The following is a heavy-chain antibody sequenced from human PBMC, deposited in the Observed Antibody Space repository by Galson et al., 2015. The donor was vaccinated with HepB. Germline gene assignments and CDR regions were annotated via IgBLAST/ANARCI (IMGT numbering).Heavy chain of an antibody. CDR3: ARGSEDNYGSFDY. J-gene: IGHJ4*02. CDR2: IYNSGTTA. V-gene: IGHV4-59*12. D-gene: IGHD3-10*01. CDR1: GDSISNYY. Sequence: QVQLQESGPGLVKPSETLSLVCTVSGDSISNYYWNRIRQSPGKGLEWIGYIYNSGTTAKYPPSLQGRVSISSDTSKNQFSLKLSSVTAADTAIYYCARGSEDNYGSFDYWGQGTLVTVSS.